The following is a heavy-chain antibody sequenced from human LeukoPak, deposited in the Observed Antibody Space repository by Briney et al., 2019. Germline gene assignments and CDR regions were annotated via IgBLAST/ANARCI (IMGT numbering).Heavy chain of an antibody. CDR2: INQDGSEK. CDR3: ARDRGWSTFDY. CDR1: GFTFSSYW. V-gene: IGHV3-7*01. Sequence: PGGSLRLSCAASGFTFSSYWMNWVRQAPGKGLEWVANINQDGSEKYYVDSVKGRFTISRDNAKNSLYLQMNSLRAEDTAVYYCARDRGWSTFDYWGQGTLVTVSS. D-gene: IGHD6-19*01. J-gene: IGHJ4*02.